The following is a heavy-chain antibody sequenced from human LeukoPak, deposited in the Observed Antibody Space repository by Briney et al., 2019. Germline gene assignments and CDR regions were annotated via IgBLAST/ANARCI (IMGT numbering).Heavy chain of an antibody. CDR2: IYYSGST. CDR3: ARLVGDILTGSNWFDP. V-gene: IGHV4-59*08. Sequence: ASETLSLTCSVSGGSIGRYFWTWLRQPPGKGLEWIGYIYYSGSTNYNPSLKSRVTISVDTSKNQFSLKLSSVTAADTAVYYCARLVGDILTGSNWFDPWGQGTLVTVSP. CDR1: GGSIGRYF. D-gene: IGHD3-9*01. J-gene: IGHJ5*02.